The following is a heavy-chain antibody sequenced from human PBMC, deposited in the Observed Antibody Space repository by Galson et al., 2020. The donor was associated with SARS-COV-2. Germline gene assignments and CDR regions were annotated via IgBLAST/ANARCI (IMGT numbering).Heavy chain of an antibody. Sequence: GESLKISCAASGFTFSSYAMHWVRPAPGKGLEWVAVISYDGSNKYYADSVKGRFTISRDNSKNTLYLQMNSLRAEETAVYYCPRDGGSYWARGVRGPVFDYWGQGTLVTVSS. CDR3: PRDGGSYWARGVRGPVFDY. V-gene: IGHV3-30*04. CDR1: GFTFSSYA. D-gene: IGHD1-26*01. J-gene: IGHJ4*02. CDR2: ISYDGSNK.